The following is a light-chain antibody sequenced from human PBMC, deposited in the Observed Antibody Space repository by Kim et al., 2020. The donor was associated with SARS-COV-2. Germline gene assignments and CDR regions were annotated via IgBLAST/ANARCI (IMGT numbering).Light chain of an antibody. CDR3: SSYAGSNIV. J-gene: IGLJ1*01. CDR1: SSDVGGYNY. Sequence: PGQSVTSSCTGTSSDVGGYNYVSWYQQHPGKAPKLMIYEVSKRPSGVPDRFSGSKSGNTASLTVSGLQAEDEADYYCSSYAGSNIVFGTGTKVTVL. CDR2: EVS. V-gene: IGLV2-8*01.